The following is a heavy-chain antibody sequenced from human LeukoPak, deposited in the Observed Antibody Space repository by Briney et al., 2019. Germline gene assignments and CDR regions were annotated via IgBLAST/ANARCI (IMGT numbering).Heavy chain of an antibody. Sequence: ASVKVSCKASGYTFTSYGISWVRQAPGQGLEWMGWISAYNGNTNYAQKLQGRVTMTTDTSTSTAYMELRSLRSDDTAVYYCARARRPGISVAGTGFPDYWGQGTLVTASS. CDR2: ISAYNGNT. CDR1: GYTFTSYG. D-gene: IGHD6-19*01. V-gene: IGHV1-18*01. J-gene: IGHJ4*02. CDR3: ARARRPGISVAGTGFPDY.